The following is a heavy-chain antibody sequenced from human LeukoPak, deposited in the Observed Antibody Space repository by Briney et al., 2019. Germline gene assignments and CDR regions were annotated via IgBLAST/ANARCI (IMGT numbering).Heavy chain of an antibody. CDR2: ISAYNGNT. D-gene: IGHD2-2*01. CDR1: GYTFTSYG. J-gene: IGHJ6*03. CDR3: ARVISHQLPPSREVYYYMDV. Sequence: ASVKVSCKASGYTFTSYGISWVRQAPGQGLEWMGWISAYNGNTNYAQKLQGRVTITTDTSTSTAYMELRSLRSDDTAVYYCARVISHQLPPSREVYYYMDVWGKGTTVTVSS. V-gene: IGHV1-18*01.